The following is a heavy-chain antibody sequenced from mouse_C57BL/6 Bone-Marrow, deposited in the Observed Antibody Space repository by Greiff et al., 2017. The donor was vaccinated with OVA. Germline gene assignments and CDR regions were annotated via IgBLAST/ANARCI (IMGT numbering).Heavy chain of an antibody. CDR2: INPGSGGT. V-gene: IGHV1-54*01. CDR1: GYAFTNYL. CDR3: ARCYDYDGDLYFDV. Sequence: QVQLQQSGAELVRPGTSVKVSCKASGYAFTNYLIEWVKQRPGQGLEWIGVINPGSGGTNYNEKFKGKATLTADKSSSTAYMQLSSLTSEDSAVYFCARCYDYDGDLYFDVWGTGTTVTVSS. D-gene: IGHD2-4*01. J-gene: IGHJ1*03.